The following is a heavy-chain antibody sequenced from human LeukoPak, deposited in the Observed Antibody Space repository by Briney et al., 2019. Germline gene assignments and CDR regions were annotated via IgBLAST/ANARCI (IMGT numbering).Heavy chain of an antibody. Sequence: TGGSLRLSCVGSGFTFSDYYMSWIRQAPGKGLEWLAYISSSGSRIYYAESVKGRLTISRDNAENSVYLQMNSLTVEDTAVYYCARDYLGYSGPGYWGQGALVTVSS. J-gene: IGHJ1*01. CDR1: GFTFSDYY. V-gene: IGHV3-11*01. CDR2: ISSSGSRI. CDR3: ARDYLGYSGPGY. D-gene: IGHD2-15*01.